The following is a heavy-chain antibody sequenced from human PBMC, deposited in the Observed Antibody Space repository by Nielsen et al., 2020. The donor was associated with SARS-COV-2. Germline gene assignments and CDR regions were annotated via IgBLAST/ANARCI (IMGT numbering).Heavy chain of an antibody. CDR1: GGSISSYY. CDR3: ARAGGYSYGYPYDAFDI. CDR2: IYTSGST. Sequence: SETLSLTCTVSGGSISSYYWSWIRQPAGKGLEWIGRIYTSGSTNYNPSLKSRVTISVDTSKNQFSLKLSSVTAADTAVYYCARAGGYSYGYPYDAFDIWGQGTMVTVSS. V-gene: IGHV4-4*07. D-gene: IGHD5-18*01. J-gene: IGHJ3*02.